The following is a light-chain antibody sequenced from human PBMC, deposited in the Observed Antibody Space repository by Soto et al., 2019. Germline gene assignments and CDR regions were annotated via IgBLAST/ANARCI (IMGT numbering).Light chain of an antibody. CDR2: AAS. CDR1: QGISSY. V-gene: IGKV1-9*01. CDR3: QQYYSYPQIT. J-gene: IGKJ5*01. Sequence: DIQLTQSPSFLSASVGDRVTITCRASQGISSYLAWYQQKPGKAPKLLIYAASTLQSGVPSRFSGSGSGTDFTLTISCLQSEDFATYYCQQYYSYPQITFGQGTRLEIK.